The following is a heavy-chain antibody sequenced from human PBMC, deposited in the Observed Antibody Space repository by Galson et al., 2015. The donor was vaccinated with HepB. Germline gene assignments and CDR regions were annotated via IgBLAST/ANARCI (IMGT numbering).Heavy chain of an antibody. CDR1: GYTFTGYD. J-gene: IGHJ6*02. D-gene: IGHD4-23*01. Sequence: SVKVSCKASGYTFTGYDMHWVRQAPGQGLEWMGWINPNSGGTNYAQKFQGWVTMTRDTSISTAYMELSRLRSDDTAVYYCARGSYGGGVPYYYYYYGMDVWGQGTTVTVSS. CDR2: INPNSGGT. CDR3: ARGSYGGGVPYYYYYYGMDV. V-gene: IGHV1-2*04.